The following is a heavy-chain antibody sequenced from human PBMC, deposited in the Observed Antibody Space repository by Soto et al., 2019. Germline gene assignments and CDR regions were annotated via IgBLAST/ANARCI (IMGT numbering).Heavy chain of an antibody. J-gene: IGHJ4*02. CDR3: ARQGYYDILTGYQDDY. CDR2: IYYSGST. V-gene: IGHV4-39*01. Sequence: SETLSLTCTVSGGSISSSSYYWGWIRQPPGKGLEWIGSIYYSGSTYYNPSLKSRVTISVDTSKNQFSLKLSSVTAADTAVYYCARQGYYDILTGYQDDYWGQGTLVTVS. D-gene: IGHD3-9*01. CDR1: GGSISSSSYY.